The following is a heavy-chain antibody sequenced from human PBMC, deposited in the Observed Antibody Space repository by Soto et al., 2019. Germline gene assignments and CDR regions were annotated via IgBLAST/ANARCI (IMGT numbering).Heavy chain of an antibody. V-gene: IGHV4-39*01. CDR1: GGSISSRSFY. J-gene: IGHJ6*03. CDR2: VYDSGST. CDR3: ARAYGSGSYYEFYYYYYMDV. Sequence: SETLSLTCTVSGGSISSRSFYWGWIRQPPGKGLEWIGSVYDSGSTYYNPSLKSRVTISVDTSKDQFSLKLSSVTAADTAVYYCARAYGSGSYYEFYYYYYMDVWGKGTTVTVSS. D-gene: IGHD3-10*01.